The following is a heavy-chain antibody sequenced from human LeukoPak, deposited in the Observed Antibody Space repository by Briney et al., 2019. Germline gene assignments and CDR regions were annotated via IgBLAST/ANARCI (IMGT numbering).Heavy chain of an antibody. CDR2: INHSGST. CDR3: ARGDGSCYQDY. CDR1: GGSFSGYY. J-gene: IGHJ4*02. V-gene: IGHV4-34*01. D-gene: IGHD2-15*01. Sequence: SETLSLTCAVYGGSFSGYYWSWIRQPPGKGLEWIGEINHSGSTNYNPSLKSRVTISVDTSKNQFSLKLSSVTAADTAVYYCARGDGSCYQDYWGQGTLVTVSS.